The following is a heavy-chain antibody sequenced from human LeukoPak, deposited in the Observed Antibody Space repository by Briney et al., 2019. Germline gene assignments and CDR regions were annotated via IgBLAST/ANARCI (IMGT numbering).Heavy chain of an antibody. V-gene: IGHV4-4*09. CDR2: IYTSGST. Sequence: TPSETLSLTCTVSGRSISSYYWSWIRQPPGKGLEWIGYIYTSGSTNYNPSLRSRFTISVNTPKNQFSLKLSSVTAADTAVYSCARHEGCSSTSCYTGNNWFDPWGQGTLVTVSS. CDR1: GRSISSYY. J-gene: IGHJ5*02. CDR3: ARHEGCSSTSCYTGNNWFDP. D-gene: IGHD2-2*02.